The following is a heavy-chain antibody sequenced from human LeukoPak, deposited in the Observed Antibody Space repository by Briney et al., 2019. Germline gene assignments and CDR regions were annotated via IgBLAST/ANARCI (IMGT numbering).Heavy chain of an antibody. Sequence: ASVKVSCKVSGYTLTELSMHWVRQAPGKGLEWMGGFDPEDGETIYAQKFQGRVTMTTDTSTSTAYMELRSLRSDDTAVYYCARDQATVTTAVDYWGQGTLVTVSS. V-gene: IGHV1-24*01. CDR3: ARDQATVTTAVDY. D-gene: IGHD4-17*01. CDR1: GYTLTELS. CDR2: FDPEDGET. J-gene: IGHJ4*02.